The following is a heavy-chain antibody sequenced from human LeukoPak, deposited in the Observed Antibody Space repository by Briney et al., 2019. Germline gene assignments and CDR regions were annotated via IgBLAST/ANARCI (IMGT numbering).Heavy chain of an antibody. CDR2: IIPILGIA. V-gene: IGHV1-69*04. CDR1: GGTFSSYT. D-gene: IGHD2-15*01. J-gene: IGHJ5*02. CDR3: ARDECSGGSCYSGLWFDP. Sequence: ASVKVSCKASGGTFSSYTISWVRQAPGQGLEWMGRIIPILGIANYAQKFQGRVTITADKSTSTAYMELSSLRSEDTAVYYCARDECSGGSCYSGLWFDPWGREPWSPSPQ.